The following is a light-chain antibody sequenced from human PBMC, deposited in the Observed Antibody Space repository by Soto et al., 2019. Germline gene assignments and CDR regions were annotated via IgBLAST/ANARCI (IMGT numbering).Light chain of an antibody. CDR3: QQYYSFPRT. Sequence: IQMTQSPSSLSASVGDRVTITFRASQSISSYLDWYQQKPGKAPKLLIYAASTLQSGVPSRFSGSGSGTDFTLTISCLQSEDFATYYCQQYYSFPRTFGQGTKVDIK. CDR2: AAS. V-gene: IGKV1-39*01. CDR1: QSISSY. J-gene: IGKJ1*01.